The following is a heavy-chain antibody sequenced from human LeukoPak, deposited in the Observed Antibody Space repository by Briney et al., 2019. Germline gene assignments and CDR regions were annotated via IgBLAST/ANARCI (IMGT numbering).Heavy chain of an antibody. J-gene: IGHJ5*02. CDR1: GYTFTSSG. D-gene: IGHD2-2*02. CDR3: ARVNSEIVVVPAATPGPNWFDP. V-gene: IGHV1-18*01. CDR2: ISAYNGNA. Sequence: ASVKVSCKASGYTFTSSGISWVRQAPGQGLEWMGWISAYNGNANYAQKLQGRVTMTTDTSTSTAYMELRSLRSDDTAVYYCARVNSEIVVVPAATPGPNWFDPWGQGTLVTVSS.